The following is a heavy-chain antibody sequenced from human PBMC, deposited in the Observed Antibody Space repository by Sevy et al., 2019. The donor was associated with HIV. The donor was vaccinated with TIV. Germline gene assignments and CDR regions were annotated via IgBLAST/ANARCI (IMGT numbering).Heavy chain of an antibody. CDR3: ANDQGGYSYGLPGYYYYGMDV. CDR2: ISYDGSNR. D-gene: IGHD5-18*01. Sequence: GGSLRLSCAASGFTFSSYGMHWVRQAPGKGLEWVAVISYDGSNRYYADSVKGRFTISRDNSKNTLSLQMNSLRAEDTVVYYCANDQGGYSYGLPGYYYYGMDVSGQGTTVTVSS. CDR1: GFTFSSYG. J-gene: IGHJ6*02. V-gene: IGHV3-30*18.